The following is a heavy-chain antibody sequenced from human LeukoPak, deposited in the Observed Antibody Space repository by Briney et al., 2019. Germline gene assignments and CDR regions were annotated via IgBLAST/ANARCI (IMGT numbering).Heavy chain of an antibody. J-gene: IGHJ4*02. D-gene: IGHD5-12*01. Sequence: ASVKVSCKASGYTFTSYAMHWVRQAPRQRLEWMGWSNAGNGNTKYSQEFQGRVTITRDTSASTAYMELSSLRSEDMAVYYCARGSGYDFGVIDYWGQGTLVTVSS. CDR2: SNAGNGNT. CDR3: ARGSGYDFGVIDY. CDR1: GYTFTSYA. V-gene: IGHV1-3*02.